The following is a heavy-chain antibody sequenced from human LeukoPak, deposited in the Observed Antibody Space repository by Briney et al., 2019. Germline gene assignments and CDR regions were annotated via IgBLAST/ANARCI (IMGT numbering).Heavy chain of an antibody. CDR2: ISGSGGST. Sequence: PGGSLRLSCAASGFTFSNYAMSWVRQAPGKGLEWVSAISGSGGSTYYADSVKGRFTISRDNSKNTLYLQMNSLRAEDTAVYYCAKTDTAMVTYYYYMDVWGKGTTVTVSS. D-gene: IGHD5-18*01. J-gene: IGHJ6*03. CDR3: AKTDTAMVTYYYYMDV. V-gene: IGHV3-23*01. CDR1: GFTFSNYA.